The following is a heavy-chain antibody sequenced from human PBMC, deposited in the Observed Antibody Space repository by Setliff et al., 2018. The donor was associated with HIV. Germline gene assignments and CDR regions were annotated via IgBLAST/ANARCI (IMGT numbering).Heavy chain of an antibody. CDR2: ILSTGERT. CDR3: ARDSCRYESSSCNHFDY. V-gene: IGHV3-23*01. J-gene: IGHJ4*02. D-gene: IGHD6-6*01. Sequence: GGSLRLSCVASGFTFSTYAINWVRLAPGKGLEWVSAILSTGERTFYADSVKGRFTISRDNSKNTVYLQMNSLRAEDTAVYYCARDSCRYESSSCNHFDYWGQGTVVTVSS. CDR1: GFTFSTYA.